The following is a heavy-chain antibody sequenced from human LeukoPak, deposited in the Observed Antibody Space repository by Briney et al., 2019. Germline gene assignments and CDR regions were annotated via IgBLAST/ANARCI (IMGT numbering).Heavy chain of an antibody. CDR1: GFTFSSYA. CDR3: AKAHPPYTFGELDY. Sequence: PGGALRLSCAASGFTFSSYAMSWVRQAPGKGLEWVSAISGSGGSTYYADSVKGRFTSSGDNSKNTLYLQMNSLRAEDTAVYYCAKAHPPYTFGELDYWGQGTLVTVSS. D-gene: IGHD3-10*01. V-gene: IGHV3-23*01. CDR2: ISGSGGST. J-gene: IGHJ4*02.